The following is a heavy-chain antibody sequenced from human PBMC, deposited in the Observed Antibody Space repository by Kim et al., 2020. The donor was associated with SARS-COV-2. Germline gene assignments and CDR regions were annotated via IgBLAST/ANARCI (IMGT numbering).Heavy chain of an antibody. J-gene: IGHJ6*02. CDR2: IKEERSDK. V-gene: IGHV3-7*01. CDR1: GFTFSGAW. CDR3: ARVSGHTAFDG. D-gene: IGHD1-26*01. Sequence: GGSLRLSCAVSGFTFSGAWMSWVRQAPGKGLEWVANIKEERSDKHSVDSVRGRFTISRENAKKSLYLQLKSLRLEDTAVDYCARVSGHTAFDGWGQGTT.